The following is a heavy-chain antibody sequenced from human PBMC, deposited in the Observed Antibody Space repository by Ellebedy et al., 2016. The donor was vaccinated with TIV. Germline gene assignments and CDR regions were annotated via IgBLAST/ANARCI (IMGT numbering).Heavy chain of an antibody. D-gene: IGHD2-2*01. V-gene: IGHV1-8*02. J-gene: IGHJ6*03. CDR3: VRGVHCSSSSCSLRTYHYYMDV. Sequence: ASVKVSXXASGYTFTGYYMHWVRQAPGQGLEWMGWINPNSGDTSYAQKFQGRVTMTRNTSTSTAYMELSSLRSEDTAVYYCVRGVHCSSSSCSLRTYHYYMDVWGKGTTVTVSS. CDR2: INPNSGDT. CDR1: GYTFTGYY.